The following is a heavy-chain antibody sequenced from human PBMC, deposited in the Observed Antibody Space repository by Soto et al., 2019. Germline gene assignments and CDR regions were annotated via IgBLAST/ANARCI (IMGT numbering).Heavy chain of an antibody. CDR1: GFSLSTSGVG. CDR3: AHKGGGDRILDY. V-gene: IGHV2-5*02. Sequence: QITLKESGPTLVKPTQTLTLTCTFSGFSLSTSGVGVGWIRQPPGKALEWLALIYWDDAKEYSPSLKSRLTTPKDPSKNQVVLIMTNMDPVDTATYYCAHKGGGDRILDYWGQGTLVTVSS. CDR2: IYWDDAK. D-gene: IGHD3-16*01. J-gene: IGHJ4*02.